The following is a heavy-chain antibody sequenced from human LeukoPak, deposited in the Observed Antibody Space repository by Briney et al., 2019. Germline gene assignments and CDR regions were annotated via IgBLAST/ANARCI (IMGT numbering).Heavy chain of an antibody. V-gene: IGHV4-34*01. CDR1: GGSFSGYY. J-gene: IGHJ4*02. CDR2: INHSGST. D-gene: IGHD2-15*01. Sequence: SETLSLTCAVYGGSFSGYYWSWIRQPPGKGLEWIGEINHSGSTNYNPSLESRVTISVDTSKNQFSLKLSSVTAADTAVYYCARGRSGGSCYSNWGQGTLVTVSS. CDR3: ARGRSGGSCYSN.